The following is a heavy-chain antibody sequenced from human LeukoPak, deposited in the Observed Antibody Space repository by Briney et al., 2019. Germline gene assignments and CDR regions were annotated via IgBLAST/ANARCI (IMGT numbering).Heavy chain of an antibody. CDR3: AKDNRRHYTSGPNPDSLH. V-gene: IGHV3-7*03. CDR1: GFTLSSYW. Sequence: GGSLRLSCAASGFTLSSYWMGWVRQAPGKGLEWVANIKQDGSDKYYADSVKGRFTISRDNAKNSLYLQMNSLRVEDTAFYYCAKDNRRHYTSGPNPDSLHWGQGALVTVSS. J-gene: IGHJ4*02. CDR2: IKQDGSDK. D-gene: IGHD6-19*01.